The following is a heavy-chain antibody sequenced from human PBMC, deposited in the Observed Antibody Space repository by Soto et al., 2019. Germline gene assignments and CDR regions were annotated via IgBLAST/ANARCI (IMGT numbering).Heavy chain of an antibody. CDR2: IDPSDSYT. Sequence: PXXSLKISFKGSGYSFTSYWISWVPQMPGKGLEWMGRIDPSDSYTNYSPSFQGHVTISADKSISTAYLQWSSLKASDTAMYYCARKEDGSSLHYWGQGTLVTVSS. V-gene: IGHV5-10-1*01. CDR1: GYSFTSYW. J-gene: IGHJ4*02. CDR3: ARKEDGSSLHY. D-gene: IGHD3-22*01.